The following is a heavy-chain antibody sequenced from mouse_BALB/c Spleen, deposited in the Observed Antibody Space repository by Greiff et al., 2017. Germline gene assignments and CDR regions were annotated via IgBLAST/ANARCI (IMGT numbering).Heavy chain of an antibody. CDR2: ISSGSSTI. D-gene: IGHD1-1*01. V-gene: IGHV5-17*02. CDR1: GFTFSSFG. J-gene: IGHJ4*01. CDR3: ARSVVRTSYSMDY. Sequence: VQLKESGGGLVQPGGCRSLTCAVSGFTFSSFGMHWVRQAPEKGLEWVAYISSGSSTIYYSDTVKGRFTITRDIPKNTLFLQMTSLRSEDTAMYYCARSVVRTSYSMDYWGQGTSVSVSS.